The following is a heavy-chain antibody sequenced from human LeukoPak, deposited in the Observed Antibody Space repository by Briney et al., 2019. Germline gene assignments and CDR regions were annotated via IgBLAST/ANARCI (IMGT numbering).Heavy chain of an antibody. V-gene: IGHV3-23*01. CDR1: GFTFSSYG. D-gene: IGHD2-15*01. CDR3: ARRDIVVIVSASDY. CDR2: IYVSGGST. Sequence: GGSLRLSCAASGFTFSSYGMSWVRQAPGKGLEWVSAIYVSGGSTFYGDSVKGRFTVSRDNSKNTVYLQMNSLRVDDTAVYYCARRDIVVIVSASDYWGQGTLVTVSS. J-gene: IGHJ4*02.